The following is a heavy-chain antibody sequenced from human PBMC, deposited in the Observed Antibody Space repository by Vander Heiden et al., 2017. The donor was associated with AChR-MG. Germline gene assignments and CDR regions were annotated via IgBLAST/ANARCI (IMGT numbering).Heavy chain of an antibody. CDR1: GFSLTTGGVG. CDR2: VYWNDDN. J-gene: IGHJ6*02. CDR3: IYRRNAYNWHGLDV. Sequence: QITLKESGPTLVKPTQTLTLTCTFSGFSLTTGGVGVGWVRQTPGKALEWLALVYWNDDNRYSPSLRNRLTISKDTSKNQVVLTVTNVDPVDSATYYCIYRRNAYNWHGLDVWGQGTTVTVSS. V-gene: IGHV2-5*01. D-gene: IGHD1-1*01.